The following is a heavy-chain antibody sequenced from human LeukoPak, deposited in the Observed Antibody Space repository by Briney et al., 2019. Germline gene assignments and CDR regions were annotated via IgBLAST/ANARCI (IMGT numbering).Heavy chain of an antibody. Sequence: GTSLRLACAASGFSFSSYGMHWVRQPPGKGLESVAVISYDGSNKYYADSVRGRFTISRDTSKNTLYLQMSSLRGEDTAVYYCAKDLFAGYCSSTSSYYFYGMDVWGQGTTGTVSS. CDR3: AKDLFAGYCSSTSSYYFYGMDV. J-gene: IGHJ6*02. D-gene: IGHD6-13*01. CDR1: GFSFSSYG. CDR2: ISYDGSNK. V-gene: IGHV3-30*18.